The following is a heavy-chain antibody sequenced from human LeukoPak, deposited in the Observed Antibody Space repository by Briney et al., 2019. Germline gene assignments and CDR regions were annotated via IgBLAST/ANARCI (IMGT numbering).Heavy chain of an antibody. V-gene: IGHV4-4*07. Sequence: SETLSLTYTVSGGSISSYYWSWIRQPAGKGLEWIGRIYTSGSTIYNPSLKSRVTMSVDTSKNQFSLKLSSVTAADTAVYYCTRGRYESTRLSAYYYYYMDVWGNGTTVTVSS. CDR2: IYTSGST. D-gene: IGHD1-14*01. CDR3: TRGRYESTRLSAYYYYYMDV. CDR1: GGSISSYY. J-gene: IGHJ6*03.